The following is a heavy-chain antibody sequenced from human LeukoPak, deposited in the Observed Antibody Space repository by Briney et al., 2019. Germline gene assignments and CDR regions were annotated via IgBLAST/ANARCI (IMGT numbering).Heavy chain of an antibody. V-gene: IGHV4-30-4*08. D-gene: IGHD2-2*01. CDR2: IYYSGST. CDR3: ASSAVPAAMHYYYYMDV. Sequence: SETLSLTCTVSGGSISSGDYYWSWIRQPPGKGLEWIGYIYYSGSTYYNPSLKSRVTISVDTSKNQFSLELSSVTAADTAVYSCASSAVPAAMHYYYYMDVWGKGTPVTVSS. CDR1: GGSISSGDYY. J-gene: IGHJ6*03.